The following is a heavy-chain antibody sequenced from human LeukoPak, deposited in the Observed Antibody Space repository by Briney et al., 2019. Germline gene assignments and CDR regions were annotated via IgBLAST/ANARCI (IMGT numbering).Heavy chain of an antibody. J-gene: IGHJ5*02. CDR2: TYPGDSDT. Sequence: NHGESLKISCKGSGYSFTSYWIGWVRQMPGKGLEWMGITYPGDSDTRYSPSFQGQVTISADKSISTAYLQWSSLKASDTAMYYCARLTMVRGVINNWFDPWGQGTLVTVSS. V-gene: IGHV5-51*01. CDR1: GYSFTSYW. D-gene: IGHD3-10*01. CDR3: ARLTMVRGVINNWFDP.